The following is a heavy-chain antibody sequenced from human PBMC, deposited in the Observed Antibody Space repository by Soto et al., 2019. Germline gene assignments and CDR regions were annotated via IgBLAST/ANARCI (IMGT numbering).Heavy chain of an antibody. CDR1: GGSFSGYY. CDR3: ARGRMVRGVISRYYFDY. CDR2: INHSGST. V-gene: IGHV4-34*01. Sequence: LSLTCAVYGGSFSGYYWSWIRQPPGKGLEWIGEINHSGSTNYNPSLKSRVAISVDTSKNQFSLKLSSVTAADTAVYYCARGRMVRGVISRYYFDYWGQGTLVTVS. J-gene: IGHJ4*02. D-gene: IGHD3-10*01.